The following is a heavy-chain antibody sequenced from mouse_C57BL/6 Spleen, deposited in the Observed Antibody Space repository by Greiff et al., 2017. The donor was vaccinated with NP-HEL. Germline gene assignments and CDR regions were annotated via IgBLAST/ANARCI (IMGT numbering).Heavy chain of an antibody. V-gene: IGHV1-47*01. D-gene: IGHD3-2*02. CDR2: FHPYNDDT. CDR1: GYTFTTYP. CDR3: ARGDSGYSAWFAY. J-gene: IGHJ3*01. Sequence: VQLQQSGAELVKPGASVKMSCKASGYTFTTYPIEWMKQNHGKSLEWIGNFHPYNDDTKYNEKFKGKATLTVEKSSSTVYLELSRLTSDDSAVYYCARGDSGYSAWFAYWGQGTLVTVSA.